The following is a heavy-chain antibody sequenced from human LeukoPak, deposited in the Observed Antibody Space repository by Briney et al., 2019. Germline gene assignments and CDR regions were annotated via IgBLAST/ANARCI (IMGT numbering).Heavy chain of an antibody. CDR3: GRAFPPLRTAAAGDY. V-gene: IGHV3-21*01. CDR2: ISYRSSHM. J-gene: IGHJ4*02. CDR1: GFTFSDCD. Sequence: PGGSLRLSCTASGFTFSDCDMNWFGQAPGKGLEWVSSISYRSSHMYYADSVKGRFTISRDNAENSLYLQMNSLRAEDTAVYYCGRAFPPLRTAAAGDYWGQGTLVTVSS. D-gene: IGHD6-13*01.